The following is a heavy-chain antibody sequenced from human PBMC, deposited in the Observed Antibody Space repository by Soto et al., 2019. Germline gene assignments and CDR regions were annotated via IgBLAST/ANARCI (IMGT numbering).Heavy chain of an antibody. V-gene: IGHV4-34*01. D-gene: IGHD6-19*01. CDR3: ARGRWLVLRGDWFDP. Sequence: SETLSLTCAVYGGSFSGYYWSWIRQPPGKGLEWIGEINHSGSTNYNPSLKSRGTISVDTSKKQFSLKLSSVTAADTAVYYWARGRWLVLRGDWFDPWGQGTLVTVSS. CDR2: INHSGST. J-gene: IGHJ5*02. CDR1: GGSFSGYY.